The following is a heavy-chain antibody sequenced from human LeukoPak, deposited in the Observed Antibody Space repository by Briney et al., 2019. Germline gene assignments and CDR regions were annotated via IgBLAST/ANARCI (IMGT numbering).Heavy chain of an antibody. CDR3: TRGSVGFDY. J-gene: IGHJ4*02. D-gene: IGHD5/OR15-5a*01. Sequence: GGSLRLSCTASGFTFGDYAMSWVRQAPGKGLEWVGFIRSKGYGGTTEYAASVKGRLTISRDDSKSIAYLQMNSLKNENTAVYYCTRGSVGFDYWGQGTLVTVSS. CDR2: IRSKGYGGTT. V-gene: IGHV3-49*04. CDR1: GFTFGDYA.